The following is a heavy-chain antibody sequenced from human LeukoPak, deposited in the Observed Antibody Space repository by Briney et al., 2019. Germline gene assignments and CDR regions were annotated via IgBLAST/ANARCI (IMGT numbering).Heavy chain of an antibody. J-gene: IGHJ4*02. CDR1: GGSISSSSYY. CDR2: IYHSGST. CDR3: ARRRYYDTSGYYGFDY. V-gene: IGHV4-39*07. Sequence: PSETLSLTCTVSGGSISSSSYYWGWIRQPPGKGLEWIGEIYHSGSTNYKPSLKSRVTISVDKSKNQFSLKLSSVTAADTAVYYCARRRYYDTSGYYGFDYWGQGTLVTVSS. D-gene: IGHD3-22*01.